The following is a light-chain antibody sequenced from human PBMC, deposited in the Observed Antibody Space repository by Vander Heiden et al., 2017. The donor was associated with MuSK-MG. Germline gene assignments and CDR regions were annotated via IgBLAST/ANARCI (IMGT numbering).Light chain of an antibody. CDR2: GAS. V-gene: IGKV3-20*01. CDR3: QQDCNSPRT. Sequence: EIELTQSPGTLSLSPGERATLSCRASQTVSSSDLGWYQQRGGQAPRLLIYGASSRATGIPDRFSGSGSGTDFTLTISRLEPEDFAVYYCQQDCNSPRTFGQGTKVEIK. CDR1: QTVSSSD. J-gene: IGKJ1*01.